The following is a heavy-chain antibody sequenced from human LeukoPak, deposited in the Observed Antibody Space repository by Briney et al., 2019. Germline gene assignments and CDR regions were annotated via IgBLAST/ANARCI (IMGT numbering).Heavy chain of an antibody. CDR1: GGSISSGGYY. CDR2: IFYSGTT. D-gene: IGHD4-17*01. V-gene: IGHV4-31*03. J-gene: IGHJ4*02. Sequence: SQTLSLTCSVSGGSISSGGYYWSWIRQHPGKGLEFIGYIFYSGTTYYNPSLKSRVSISLDTSLNQFSLKVISVTAADTAVYYCARYGAPFDSWGQGTLVTVSS. CDR3: ARYGAPFDS.